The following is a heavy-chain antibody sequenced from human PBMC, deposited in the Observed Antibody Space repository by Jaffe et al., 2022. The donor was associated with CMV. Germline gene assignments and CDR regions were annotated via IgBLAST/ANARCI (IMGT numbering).Heavy chain of an antibody. CDR1: GFSLSTSGVG. CDR3: AHARRSHNWNSHSAFDY. CDR2: IYWDDDK. V-gene: IGHV2-5*02. Sequence: QITLKESGPTLVKPTQTLTLTCTFSGFSLSTSGVGVGWIRQPPGKALEWLALIYWDDDKRYSPSLKSRLTITKDTSKNQVVLTMTNMDPVDTATYYCAHARRSHNWNSHSAFDYWGQGTLVTVSS. D-gene: IGHD1-20*01. J-gene: IGHJ4*02.